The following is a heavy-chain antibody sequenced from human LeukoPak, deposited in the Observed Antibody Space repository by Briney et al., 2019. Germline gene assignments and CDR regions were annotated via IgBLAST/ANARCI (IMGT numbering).Heavy chain of an antibody. V-gene: IGHV3-23*01. CDR1: GFTFGSYA. CDR3: VKLSSGSGSKFGFNS. J-gene: IGHJ4*02. Sequence: GESLRLSCAASGFTFGSYAMSWVRQTLGKSLEWVSIITNGGGTTYYADSVGGRFTISRDNSKNILYLQMNSLRAEDTAVYYCVKLSSGSGSKFGFNSWGQGTLVTVSS. CDR2: ITNGGGTT. D-gene: IGHD6-19*01.